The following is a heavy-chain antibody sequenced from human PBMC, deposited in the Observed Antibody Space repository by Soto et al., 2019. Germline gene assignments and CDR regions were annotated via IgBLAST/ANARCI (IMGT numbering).Heavy chain of an antibody. CDR1: GGSISSSGYY. D-gene: IGHD3-10*01. J-gene: IGHJ5*02. CDR2: SYYSGST. CDR3: ARGNRVRGVSPFDP. V-gene: IGHV4-39*01. Sequence: SETLSLTCTVSGGSISSSGYYWGWIRQPPGKGLEWIGSSYYSGSTYYNPSLKSRVTVSVDTSKNQFSLKLSSVTAADTAVYYCARGNRVRGVSPFDPWGQGTLVTVSS.